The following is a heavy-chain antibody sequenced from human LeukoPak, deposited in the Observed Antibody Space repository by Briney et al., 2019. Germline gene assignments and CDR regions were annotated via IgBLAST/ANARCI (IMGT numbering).Heavy chain of an antibody. Sequence: GGSLRLSCAASGFTFSDYYMSWVRQAPGKGLEWVSVIYSGGSTYYADSVKGRFTISRDNSKNTLYLQMNSLRAEDTAVYYCARQYSSSSNFDYWGQGTLVTVSS. CDR2: IYSGGST. D-gene: IGHD6-6*01. J-gene: IGHJ4*02. CDR1: GFTFSDYY. V-gene: IGHV3-66*04. CDR3: ARQYSSSSNFDY.